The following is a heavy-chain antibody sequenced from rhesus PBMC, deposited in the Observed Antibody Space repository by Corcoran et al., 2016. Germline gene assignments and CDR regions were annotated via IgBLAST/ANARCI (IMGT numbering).Heavy chain of an antibody. Sequence: QVQLQESGPGLVKPSETLSLTCTVSGGSISDSYYWNWIRHPPGQGLVWMGRIYVRYGSTSNNPSRKSQVTMSKDASKNQFSRKLSSVTAADTAVYYCARDSTIAAGRGFDYWGQGVLVTVSS. D-gene: IGHD6-13*01. CDR2: IYVRYGST. J-gene: IGHJ4*01. CDR3: ARDSTIAAGRGFDY. V-gene: IGHV4-147*01. CDR1: GGSISDSYY.